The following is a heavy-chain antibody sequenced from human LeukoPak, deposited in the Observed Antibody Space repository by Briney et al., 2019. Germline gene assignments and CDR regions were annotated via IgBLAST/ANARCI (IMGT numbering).Heavy chain of an antibody. CDR3: ARHKEWYDWLVP. J-gene: IGHJ5*02. CDR2: TYYSGQT. V-gene: IGHV4-39*01. D-gene: IGHD2-8*01. Sequence: KSSETLSLKCTVSGGSFSSADYHWGWIRQTPGKGLEWIGITYYSGQTFYNPSLKSRVIISIDTSTNHFSLKLTSVTAADTAVYYCARHKEWYDWLVPWGQGTLVVVSS. CDR1: GGSFSSADYH.